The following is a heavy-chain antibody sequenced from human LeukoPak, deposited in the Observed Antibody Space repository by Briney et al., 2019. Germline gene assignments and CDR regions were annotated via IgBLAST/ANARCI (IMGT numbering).Heavy chain of an antibody. Sequence: PSETLSLTCTVSGGSISSYYWSWIRQPPGKGLEWIGYIYYSGSTNYNPSLKSRVTISVDTSKNQFSLKLSSVTAADTAVYYCARDAVLNYCSSTSCYRAEDAFGIWGQGTMVTVSS. CDR3: ARDAVLNYCSSTSCYRAEDAFGI. D-gene: IGHD2-2*02. V-gene: IGHV4-59*01. J-gene: IGHJ3*02. CDR1: GGSISSYY. CDR2: IYYSGST.